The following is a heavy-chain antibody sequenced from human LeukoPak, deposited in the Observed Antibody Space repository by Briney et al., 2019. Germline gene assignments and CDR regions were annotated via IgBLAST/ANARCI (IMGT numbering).Heavy chain of an antibody. J-gene: IGHJ4*02. Sequence: GGSLRLSCAASGFTFSTYWMSWVRQAPGKGLEWVANIRKDGSDIHYVDSVKGRFTISRDNAKNSLYLEMSSLRGEDTAVYYCARDLRTPDFDYWGQGTLVTVSS. CDR3: ARDLRTPDFDY. D-gene: IGHD1-14*01. CDR1: GFTFSTYW. CDR2: IRKDGSDI. V-gene: IGHV3-7*01.